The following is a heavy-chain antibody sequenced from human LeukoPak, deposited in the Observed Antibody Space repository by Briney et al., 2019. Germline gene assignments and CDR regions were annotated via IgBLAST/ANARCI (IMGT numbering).Heavy chain of an antibody. CDR3: ARSETDDYYYYGMDV. V-gene: IGHV1-69*01. J-gene: IGHJ6*04. CDR1: GGTFSSYA. Sequence: SVKVSCKASGGTFSSYAISWVRQAPGQGLVWMGGIIPIFGTANYAQKFQGRVTITADESTSTAYMELSSLRSEDTAVYYCARSETDDYYYYGMDVWGKGTTVTVSS. CDR2: IIPIFGTA.